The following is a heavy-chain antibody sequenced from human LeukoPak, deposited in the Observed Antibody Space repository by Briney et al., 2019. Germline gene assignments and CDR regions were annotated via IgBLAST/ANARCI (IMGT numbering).Heavy chain of an antibody. CDR2: ISGSGGST. Sequence: EGSLRLSCAASGFTFSSYAMSWVRQAPGKGLEWVSAISGSGGSTYYADSVKGRFTISRDNSKNTLYLQMNSLRAEDTAVYYCAKAPVAARLFDYWGQGTLVTVSS. D-gene: IGHD6-6*01. CDR3: AKAPVAARLFDY. CDR1: GFTFSSYA. J-gene: IGHJ4*02. V-gene: IGHV3-23*01.